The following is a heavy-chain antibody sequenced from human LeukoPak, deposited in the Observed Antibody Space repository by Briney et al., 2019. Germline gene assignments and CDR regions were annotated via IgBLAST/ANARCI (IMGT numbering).Heavy chain of an antibody. J-gene: IGHJ1*01. CDR3: ARAAEASCSGTSCYRYFHH. D-gene: IGHD2-2*01. Sequence: SLRLSCSASGFTFKDYAMHWVRQAPGRGLEWVAVIESDGRTTYYADSVSGRFTISRDNSNNALSLQMNDLNADDTAVYYCARAAEASCSGTSCYRYFHHWGQGTLVIVSP. CDR2: IESDGRTT. V-gene: IGHV3-30*04. CDR1: GFTFKDYA.